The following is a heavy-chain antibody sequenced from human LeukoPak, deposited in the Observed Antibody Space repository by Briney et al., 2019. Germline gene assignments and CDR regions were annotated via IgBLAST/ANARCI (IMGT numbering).Heavy chain of an antibody. J-gene: IGHJ6*03. CDR3: AKDSSSYDWGYMDV. CDR2: IGGSDGRT. CDR1: GFTFSTYA. Sequence: GGSLRLSCAASGFTFSTYAMSWVRQAPGKGLEWVSLIGGSDGRTRYADSVKGRFTISRGNSKNTLYLEMNSLRAEDTALYYCAKDSSSYDWGYMDVWGKGTTVTISS. D-gene: IGHD3-22*01. V-gene: IGHV3-23*01.